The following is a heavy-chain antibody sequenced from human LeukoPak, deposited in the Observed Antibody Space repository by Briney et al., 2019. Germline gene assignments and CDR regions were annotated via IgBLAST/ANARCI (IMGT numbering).Heavy chain of an antibody. CDR3: ARGGINSGYDWIFYYYYYGMDV. CDR1: GYTFTSYD. V-gene: IGHV1-8*01. Sequence: ASVKVSCKASGYTFTSYDIDWVRQATGQGLEWMGWMNPNSGNTGYAQKFQGRDTMTRNTSISTAYMELSSLRSEDTAVYYCARGGINSGYDWIFYYYYYGMDVWGQGTTVTVSS. J-gene: IGHJ6*02. CDR2: MNPNSGNT. D-gene: IGHD5-12*01.